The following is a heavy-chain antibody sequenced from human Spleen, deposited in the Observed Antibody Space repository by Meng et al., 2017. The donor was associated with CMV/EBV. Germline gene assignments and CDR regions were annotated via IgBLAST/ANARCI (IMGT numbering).Heavy chain of an antibody. CDR1: GYNFTNYW. J-gene: IGHJ4*02. V-gene: IGHV5-51*01. D-gene: IGHD3-10*01. CDR3: AFSVGRGIRDDY. Sequence: GAEVKKPGRSLRISLKGSGYNFTNYWIGWVRQMPGKGLEWMGIIYPGDSDTRYSPSFQGQVTISSDKSLSTAHLQWSSLKASDTAMYYCAFSVGRGIRDDYWGQGTLVTVSS. CDR2: IYPGDSDT.